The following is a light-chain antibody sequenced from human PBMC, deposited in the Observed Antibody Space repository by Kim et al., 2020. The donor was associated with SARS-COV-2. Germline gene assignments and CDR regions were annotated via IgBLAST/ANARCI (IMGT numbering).Light chain of an antibody. V-gene: IGLV1-44*01. CDR2: GNS. Sequence: QSVLTQPPSVSGTAGQRVTISCSGSNSNIGANIVNWYQQIPGTAPKILIHGNSRRPSGVPDRFSASKSGTSASLAISGLQSADEAHYYCAVWDDSLNGVLFGGGTNVTVL. J-gene: IGLJ3*02. CDR3: AVWDDSLNGVL. CDR1: NSNIGANI.